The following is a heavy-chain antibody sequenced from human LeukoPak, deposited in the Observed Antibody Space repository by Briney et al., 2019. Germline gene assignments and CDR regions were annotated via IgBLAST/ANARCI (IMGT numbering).Heavy chain of an antibody. J-gene: IGHJ4*02. V-gene: IGHV3-74*01. CDR1: GFTFSTYW. D-gene: IGHD6-13*01. CDR2: INSDGSST. CDR3: AISAAGGCFVY. Sequence: GGSLRLSCAASGFTFSTYWMHWVRQAPGKGLVWVSRINSDGSSTSYADSVKGLFTISRDNAKNTLYLQMNSLRAEDTAVYYCAISAAGGCFVYWGQGTLVTVSS.